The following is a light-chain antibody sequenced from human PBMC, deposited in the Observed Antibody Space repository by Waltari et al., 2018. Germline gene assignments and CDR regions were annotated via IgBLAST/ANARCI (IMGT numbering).Light chain of an antibody. CDR2: QHS. V-gene: IGLV3-1*01. CDR3: QAWDTKV. J-gene: IGLJ2*01. CDR1: KLGDRY. Sequence: SYELTQPPSVSVSPGQTASITCPGAKLGDRYVSWYHQKPGQSPVLVIYQHSKRPSRIPERFSGSNSGNTATLTISGTQAMDEADYYCQAWDTKVFGGGTKLTVL.